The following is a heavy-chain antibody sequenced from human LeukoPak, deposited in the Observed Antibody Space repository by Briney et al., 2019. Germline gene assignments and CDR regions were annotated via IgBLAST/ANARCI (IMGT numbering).Heavy chain of an antibody. CDR2: INAGNGNT. CDR3: AREKAGTLGAFDI. D-gene: IGHD1-1*01. J-gene: IGHJ3*02. CDR1: GYTFTSYA. V-gene: IGHV1-3*01. Sequence: ASVTVSCKASGYTFTSYAMHWVRQAPGQRLEWMGWINAGNGNTKYSQKFQGRVTITRDTSASTAYMELSSLRSEDTAVYYCAREKAGTLGAFDIWGQGTMVTVSS.